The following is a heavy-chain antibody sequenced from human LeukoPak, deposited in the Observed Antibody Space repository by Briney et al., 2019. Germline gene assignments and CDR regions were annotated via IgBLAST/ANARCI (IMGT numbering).Heavy chain of an antibody. CDR1: GFTFDDYA. CDR3: AGLDY. CDR2: ISWNSGSI. Sequence: GRSLRLSCAASGFTFDDYAMHWVRQAPGKGLEWVSGISWNSGSIGYADSVKGRFTISRDNAKNSLYLQMNSLRAEDTAVYYCAGLDYWGQGTLVTVSS. V-gene: IGHV3-9*01. J-gene: IGHJ4*02.